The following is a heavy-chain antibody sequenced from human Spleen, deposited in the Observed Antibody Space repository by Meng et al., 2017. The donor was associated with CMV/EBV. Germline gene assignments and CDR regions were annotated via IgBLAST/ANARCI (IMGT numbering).Heavy chain of an antibody. Sequence: LTCAVSGGSISSSNWWGWVRQPPGKGLEWIGEIYHSGSTSYNPSLKSRVTISVDKSKNQFSLKLSSVTAADTAVYYCASQNNWGSGYYWGQGTLVTVSS. J-gene: IGHJ4*02. CDR2: IYHSGST. D-gene: IGHD7-27*01. V-gene: IGHV4-4*02. CDR1: GGSISSSNW. CDR3: ASQNNWGSGYY.